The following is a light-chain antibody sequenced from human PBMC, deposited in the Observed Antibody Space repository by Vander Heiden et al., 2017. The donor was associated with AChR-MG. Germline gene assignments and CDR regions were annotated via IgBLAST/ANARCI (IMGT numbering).Light chain of an antibody. V-gene: IGLV2-14*03. CDR1: SSDVGRYDF. J-gene: IGLJ3*02. CDR3: SSFTGDSIRV. Sequence: QSALTQPASVSGSPGQSITIACTGTSSDVGRYDFVSWYQQHPGKAPQLLIYDVSNRPSGVSNRFSGSKSGNTASLTISGLQAEDEADYDCSSFTGDSIRVFGEGTQVTVL. CDR2: DVS.